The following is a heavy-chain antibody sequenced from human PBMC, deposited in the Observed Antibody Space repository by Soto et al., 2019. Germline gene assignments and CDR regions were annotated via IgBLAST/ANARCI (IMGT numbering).Heavy chain of an antibody. CDR3: AASIFYYGMDV. Sequence: LKISCKGSGYTFTNYWIGWVRQMPGKGLEWMGIIYPGDSDTKYNPSFQGQVTISADKSITTTYLRWTSLKASDTAIYYCAASIFYYGMDVWGQGTTVTVSS. CDR2: IYPGDSDT. J-gene: IGHJ6*02. CDR1: GYTFTNYW. V-gene: IGHV5-51*01.